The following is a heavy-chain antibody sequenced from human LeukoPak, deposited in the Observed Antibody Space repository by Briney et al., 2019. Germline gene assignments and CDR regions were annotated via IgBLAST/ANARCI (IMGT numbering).Heavy chain of an antibody. CDR2: IYYSGST. V-gene: IGHV4-39*07. D-gene: IGHD1-26*01. Sequence: SSETLSLTCTVSGGSISSSSYYWGWIRQPPGKGLEWSGSIYYSGSTYYNPSLKSRVTISVDTSKNQFSLKLSSVTAADTAVYYCAIVRWELLADYWGQGTLVTVSS. CDR1: GGSISSSSYY. J-gene: IGHJ4*02. CDR3: AIVRWELLADY.